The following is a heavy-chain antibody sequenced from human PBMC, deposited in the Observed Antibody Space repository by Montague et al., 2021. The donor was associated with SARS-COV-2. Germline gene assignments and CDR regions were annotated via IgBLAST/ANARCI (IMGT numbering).Heavy chain of an antibody. Sequence: SLRLSCAASGFYFSYAMHWVRQVPGKGLEWVALISNDGSNKHYADSVKGRFTISRDNSKSTLYLQVNSLRAEDTAVYYCARESGSFHDGGYFDYWGQGSLVTVSS. CDR2: ISNDGSNK. CDR3: ARESGSFHDGGYFDY. CDR1: GFYFSYA. V-gene: IGHV3-30*04. D-gene: IGHD1-26*01. J-gene: IGHJ4*02.